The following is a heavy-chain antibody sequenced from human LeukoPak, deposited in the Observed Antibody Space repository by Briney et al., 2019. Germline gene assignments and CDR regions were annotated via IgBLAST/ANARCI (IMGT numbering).Heavy chain of an antibody. Sequence: GGSLRLSCSASGFTFNAYAMHWVRQAPGKGLEWVSGISWNSDSTGYGDSVKGRFTISRDNAKNSLYLQMNSLRAEDTAVYYCAREVGATNFDYWGQGTLVTVSS. D-gene: IGHD1-26*01. CDR3: AREVGATNFDY. CDR2: ISWNSDST. CDR1: GFTFNAYA. J-gene: IGHJ4*02. V-gene: IGHV3-9*01.